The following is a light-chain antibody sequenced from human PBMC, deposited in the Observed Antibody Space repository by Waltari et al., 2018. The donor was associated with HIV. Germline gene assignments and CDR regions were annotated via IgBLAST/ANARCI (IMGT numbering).Light chain of an antibody. V-gene: IGLV1-40*01. CDR3: QSFDRTLSSYV. CDR2: GAN. J-gene: IGLJ1*01. CDR1: TSNIGPPFD. Sequence: QAALTQPPSVSGATGQRLAVACTRNTSNIGPPFDIHWYQFVAGAVPKLILYGANKRPTGVSDRFSGSRSDTSASLAITGLRADDEATYYCQSFDRTLSSYVFGTGTTVSVL.